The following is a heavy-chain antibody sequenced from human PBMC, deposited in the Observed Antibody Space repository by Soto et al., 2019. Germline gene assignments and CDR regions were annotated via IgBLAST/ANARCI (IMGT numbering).Heavy chain of an antibody. CDR3: AKGYSTGWSEGYFDY. V-gene: IGHV3-33*06. Sequence: GGSLRLSCAASGFTFSSYGMHWVRQAPGKGLEWVAVIWYDGSNKYYADSVKGRFTISRDNSKNTLYLQINSLRPDDTAVYFCAKGYSTGWSEGYFDYWGQGALVTVSS. CDR2: IWYDGSNK. J-gene: IGHJ4*02. CDR1: GFTFSSYG. D-gene: IGHD6-19*01.